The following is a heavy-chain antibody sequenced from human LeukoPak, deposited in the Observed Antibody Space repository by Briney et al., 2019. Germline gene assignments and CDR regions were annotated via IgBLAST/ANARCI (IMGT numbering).Heavy chain of an antibody. D-gene: IGHD3-22*01. CDR1: RFTFSSYA. Sequence: GASLRLSCAASRFTFSSYAMSWVRQAPGKGLEWVSAISGSGGSTYYADSVKGRFTISRDNSKNTLYLQMNSLRAEDTAVYYCAKGDSSGYYYFLYYFDYWGQGTLVTVSS. V-gene: IGHV3-23*01. J-gene: IGHJ4*02. CDR2: ISGSGGST. CDR3: AKGDSSGYYYFLYYFDY.